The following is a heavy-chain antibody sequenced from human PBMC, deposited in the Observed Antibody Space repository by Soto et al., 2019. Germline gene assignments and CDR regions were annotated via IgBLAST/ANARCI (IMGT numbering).Heavy chain of an antibody. Sequence: SETLSLTCTVSGGSIITYYWTWIRQPPGKGLEWIGYVYYTGDTNYNPSLKSRVTMSIDTSTNQFSLKLRSVTAADTAVYYCARLDGYCSSTSCPDYWGQGTLVTVSS. CDR3: ARLDGYCSSTSCPDY. CDR1: GGSIITYY. D-gene: IGHD2-2*01. CDR2: VYYTGDT. J-gene: IGHJ4*02. V-gene: IGHV4-59*08.